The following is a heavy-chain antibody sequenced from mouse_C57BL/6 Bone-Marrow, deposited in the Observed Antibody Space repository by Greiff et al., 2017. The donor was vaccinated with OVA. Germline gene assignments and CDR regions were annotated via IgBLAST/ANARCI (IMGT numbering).Heavy chain of an antibody. CDR1: GFTFSSYG. Sequence: EVKLMESGGDLVKPGGSLKLSCAASGFTFSSYGMSWVRQTPDKRLEWVATISSGGSYTYYPDSVKGRFTISRDNAKNTLYLQMSSLKSEDTAMYYCARLDGSSSYYFDYWGQGTTLTVSS. V-gene: IGHV5-6*01. CDR2: ISSGGSYT. CDR3: ARLDGSSSYYFDY. D-gene: IGHD1-1*01. J-gene: IGHJ2*01.